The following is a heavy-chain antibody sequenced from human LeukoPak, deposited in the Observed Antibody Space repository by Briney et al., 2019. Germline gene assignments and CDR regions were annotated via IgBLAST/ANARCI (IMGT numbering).Heavy chain of an antibody. D-gene: IGHD2-2*01. CDR2: INPNSGGT. J-gene: IGHJ4*02. Sequence: ASVKVSCKASGYTFIAYYMHWVRLAPGQGLEWMGWINPNSGGTNYAQKFQGRVTMTRDTSISTVYMELSRLRSDDTAVYYCARDSCSSTSCLSIDDYWGQGTLVTVSS. V-gene: IGHV1-2*02. CDR1: GYTFIAYY. CDR3: ARDSCSSTSCLSIDDY.